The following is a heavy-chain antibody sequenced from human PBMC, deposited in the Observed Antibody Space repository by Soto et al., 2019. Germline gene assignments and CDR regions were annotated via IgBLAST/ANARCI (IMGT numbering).Heavy chain of an antibody. CDR2: IIPIFGTA. V-gene: IGHV1-69*13. J-gene: IGHJ4*02. CDR3: ARDTAMVTAYFDY. Sequence: ASVKVSCKASGGTFSSYAISWVRQAPGQGLEWMGGIIPIFGTANYAQKFQGRVTITADESTSTAYMELSSLRSEDTAVYYCARDTAMVTAYFDYWGQGTLVTVSS. D-gene: IGHD5-18*01. CDR1: GGTFSSYA.